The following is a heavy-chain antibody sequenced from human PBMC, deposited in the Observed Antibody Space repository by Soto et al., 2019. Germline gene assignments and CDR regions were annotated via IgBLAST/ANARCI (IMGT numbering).Heavy chain of an antibody. J-gene: IGHJ6*02. CDR3: ARDRAYSSRPYSSNYGMDV. V-gene: IGHV1-69*13. CDR1: GGTFSSYA. D-gene: IGHD6-13*01. Sequence: SVKVSCKASGGTFSSYAISWVRQAPGQGLEWMGGIIPIFGTANYAQKFQGRVTITADESTSTAYMELSSLRSEDTAVYYCARDRAYSSRPYSSNYGMDVWGQGTTVTVSS. CDR2: IIPIFGTA.